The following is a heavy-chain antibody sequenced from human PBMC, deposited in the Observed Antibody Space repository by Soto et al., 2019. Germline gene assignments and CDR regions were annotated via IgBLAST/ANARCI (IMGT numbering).Heavy chain of an antibody. CDR3: ARSGHYYGDWDWFDP. CDR1: VGSISSSSYY. CDR2: IYYSGST. Sequence: QLQLQESGPGLVKPSETLSLTCTVSVGSISSSSYYWGWIRQPPGKGLEWIGNIYYSGSTYYNPSLKSRVTISVDTSRDQFSLKLSSVTAADTAVYFCARSGHYYGDWDWFDPWGQGTLVTVSS. V-gene: IGHV4-39*01. J-gene: IGHJ5*02. D-gene: IGHD4-17*01.